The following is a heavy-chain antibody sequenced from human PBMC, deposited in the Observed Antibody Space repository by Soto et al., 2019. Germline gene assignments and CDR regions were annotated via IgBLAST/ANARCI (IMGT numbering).Heavy chain of an antibody. V-gene: IGHV1-18*01. D-gene: IGHD4-17*01. CDR3: VREAGDYDWYFDL. Sequence: QAQLVQSGPEVKEPGASVKVSCKASGYTFSSRGIYWVRQAPGQGLEWMGWISPHNAKTHYAQSLQGRVTLTTDTSTSTAYMDLRSLRSDDTGVYYCVREAGDYDWYFDLWGRGTPVTVSS. CDR1: GYTFSSRG. CDR2: ISPHNAKT. J-gene: IGHJ2*01.